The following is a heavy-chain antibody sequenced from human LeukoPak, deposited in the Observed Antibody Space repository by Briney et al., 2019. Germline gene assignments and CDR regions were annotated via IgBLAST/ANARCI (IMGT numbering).Heavy chain of an antibody. CDR1: GFIFNNYA. D-gene: IGHD6-19*01. Sequence: GGFLRLSCAGSGFIFNNYAMHWVRQPPGKGLEWVSGISWNSGSIDYADSVKGRFTISRDNAKNSLYLQMNSLRVEDTAFYYCAKDNRRHYTSGPNPDSLHWGQGALVTVSS. CDR3: AKDNRRHYTSGPNPDSLH. V-gene: IGHV3-9*01. J-gene: IGHJ4*02. CDR2: ISWNSGSI.